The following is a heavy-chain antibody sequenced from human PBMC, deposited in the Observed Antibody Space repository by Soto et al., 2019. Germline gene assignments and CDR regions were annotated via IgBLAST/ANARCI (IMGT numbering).Heavy chain of an antibody. CDR1: GGSISSGGYY. D-gene: IGHD2-15*01. CDR3: ARVFRHYCSGGSCYSYYYYYYMDV. V-gene: IGHV4-31*03. CDR2: IYYSGST. Sequence: QVQLQESGPGLVKPSQTLSLTCTVSGGSISSGGYYWSWIRQHPGKGLEWIGYIYYSGSTYYNPSLKSRVTISVDTSKNQFSLKLSSVTAADTAVYYCARVFRHYCSGGSCYSYYYYYYMDVWGKGTTVTVSS. J-gene: IGHJ6*03.